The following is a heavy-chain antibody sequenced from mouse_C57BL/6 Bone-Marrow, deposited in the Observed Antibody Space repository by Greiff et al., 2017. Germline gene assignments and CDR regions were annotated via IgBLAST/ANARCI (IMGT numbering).Heavy chain of an antibody. D-gene: IGHD2-14*01. V-gene: IGHV1-80*01. Sequence: VQLQQSGAELVKPGASVKISCKASGYAFSSYWMNWVKQRPGKGLEWIGKIYPGDGDTNYNEKFKGKATLTADKSSSTAYMQLSSLTSEDSAVYFCARCGYWSDYAMDYWGQGTSVTVSS. CDR2: IYPGDGDT. J-gene: IGHJ4*01. CDR3: ARCGYWSDYAMDY. CDR1: GYAFSSYW.